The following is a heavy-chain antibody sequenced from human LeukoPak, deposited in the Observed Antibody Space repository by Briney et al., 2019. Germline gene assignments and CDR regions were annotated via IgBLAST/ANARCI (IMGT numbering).Heavy chain of an antibody. D-gene: IGHD3-22*01. CDR1: GFTFSSYS. V-gene: IGHV3-21*01. Sequence: AGGSLRLSCAASGFTFSSYSMNWVRQAPGEGLEWVSSISSSSSYIYYADSVKGRFTISRDNAKNSLYLQMNSLRAEDTAVYYCASSESYYDSSGYYVDYRGQGTLVTVSS. CDR2: ISSSSSYI. J-gene: IGHJ4*02. CDR3: ASSESYYDSSGYYVDY.